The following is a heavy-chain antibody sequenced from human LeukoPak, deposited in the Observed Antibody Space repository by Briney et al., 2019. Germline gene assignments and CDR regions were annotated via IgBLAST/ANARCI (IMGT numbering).Heavy chain of an antibody. J-gene: IGHJ4*02. D-gene: IGHD6-19*01. V-gene: IGHV3-49*04. CDR1: GFTLGDYA. CDR2: IRSKAYGGTT. CDR3: TRDGSVAGTRIFDY. Sequence: GGSLRLSCTASGFTLGDYAMSWVRQAPGKGLEWVGFIRSKAYGGTTEYAASVKGRFTISRDDSKSIAYLQMNSLKTEDTAVYYCTRDGSVAGTRIFDYWGQGTLVTVSS.